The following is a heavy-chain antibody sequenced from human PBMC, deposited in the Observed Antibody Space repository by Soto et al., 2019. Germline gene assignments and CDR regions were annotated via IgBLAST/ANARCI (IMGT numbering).Heavy chain of an antibody. CDR3: ARHQQDSSSFNWFDP. Sequence: PGEYLKISCKGSGYSFTSYWIGWVLQMPGNGLEWMGIIYPGDSDTRYSPSFQGQVTISADKSISAAYLQWSSLKASDTAMYYCARHQQDSSSFNWFDPWGQGTLVTVSS. V-gene: IGHV5-51*01. D-gene: IGHD6-13*01. CDR1: GYSFTSYW. J-gene: IGHJ5*02. CDR2: IYPGDSDT.